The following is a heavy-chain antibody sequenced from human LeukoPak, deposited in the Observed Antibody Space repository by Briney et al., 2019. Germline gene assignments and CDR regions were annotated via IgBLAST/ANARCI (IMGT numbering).Heavy chain of an antibody. Sequence: GGSLRLSCAASGFTFSSDSMNWVRQAPGKGLEWVSSISSSSSYIYYADSVKGRFTISRDNAKNSLYLQMNSLRAEDTAVYYCARVHPVRGSSWTGDYWGQGTLVTVSS. CDR3: ARVHPVRGSSWTGDY. D-gene: IGHD6-13*01. V-gene: IGHV3-21*01. J-gene: IGHJ4*02. CDR1: GFTFSSDS. CDR2: ISSSSSYI.